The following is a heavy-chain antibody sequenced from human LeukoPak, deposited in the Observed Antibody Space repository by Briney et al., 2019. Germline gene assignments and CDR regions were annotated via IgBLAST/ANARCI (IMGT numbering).Heavy chain of an antibody. CDR3: ARVPGIAVAGLTLGYYYYGMDV. D-gene: IGHD6-19*01. V-gene: IGHV1-18*01. CDR1: GYTLTSYG. J-gene: IGHJ6*02. Sequence: GASVKVSCKASGYTLTSYGISWVRQAPGQGLEWMGWISAYNGNTNYAQKLQGRVTMTTDTSTSTAYMELRSLRSDDTAVYYCARVPGIAVAGLTLGYYYYGMDVWGQGTTVTVSS. CDR2: ISAYNGNT.